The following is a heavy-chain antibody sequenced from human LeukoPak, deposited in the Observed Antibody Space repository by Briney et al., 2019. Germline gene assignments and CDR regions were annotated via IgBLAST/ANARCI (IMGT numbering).Heavy chain of an antibody. CDR1: GFTFSSYS. V-gene: IGHV3-21*04. Sequence: GGSLRLSCAASGFTFSSYSMNWVRQAPGKGLEWVSFISGSSSYIYYADSVKGRLTISRDNSKNMLYLQMNSLRAEDTAVYYCAKESGYRFGFFESWGQGTQVTVSS. J-gene: IGHJ4*02. D-gene: IGHD5-18*01. CDR2: ISGSSSYI. CDR3: AKESGYRFGFFES.